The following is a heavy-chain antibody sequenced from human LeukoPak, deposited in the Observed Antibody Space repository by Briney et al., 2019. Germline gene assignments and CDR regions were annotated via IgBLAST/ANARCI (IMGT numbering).Heavy chain of an antibody. Sequence: GGSLRLSCAASGFTFSSYGMHWVRQAPGKGLEWVSVIYSDGSTYYADSVKGRFTISRDNSKNTLFLQMNSLRAEDTAVYYCARWVVATMFDYWGPGTLVTVSS. CDR3: ARWVVATMFDY. V-gene: IGHV3-66*01. CDR1: GFTFSSYG. CDR2: IYSDGST. J-gene: IGHJ4*02. D-gene: IGHD5-12*01.